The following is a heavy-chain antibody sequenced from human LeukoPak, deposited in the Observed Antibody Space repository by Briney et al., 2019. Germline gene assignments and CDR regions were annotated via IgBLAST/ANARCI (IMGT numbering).Heavy chain of an antibody. J-gene: IGHJ4*02. D-gene: IGHD3-22*01. CDR3: ASRYYDSSGSLDLDY. V-gene: IGHV4-34*01. CDR1: GGSFSGYY. CDR2: INHSGST. Sequence: ASETLSLTCAVYGGSFSGYYWSWIRQPPGKGLEWIGEINHSGSTNYNPSLKSRVTISVDTSKNQFSLKLSSVTAADTAVYYCASRYYDSSGSLDLDYWGQGTLVTVSS.